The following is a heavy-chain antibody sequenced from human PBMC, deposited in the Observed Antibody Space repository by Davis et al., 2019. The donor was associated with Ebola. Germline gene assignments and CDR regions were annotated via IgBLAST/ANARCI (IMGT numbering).Heavy chain of an antibody. CDR2: INGVGGRT. J-gene: IGHJ4*02. D-gene: IGHD3-10*01. Sequence: GESLKISCAASGFTFSGYAMSWVRQAPGKGLEWVSSINGVGGRTFYADSVKGRFTISRDNSKNTLYLQMNSLRAEDTAVYYCTRGRYGSGSYQFYFDYWGQGTLVTVSS. CDR1: GFTFSGYA. CDR3: TRGRYGSGSYQFYFDY. V-gene: IGHV3-23*01.